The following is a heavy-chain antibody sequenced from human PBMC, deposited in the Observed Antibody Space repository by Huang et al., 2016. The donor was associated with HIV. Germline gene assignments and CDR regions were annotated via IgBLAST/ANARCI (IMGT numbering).Heavy chain of an antibody. CDR3: ASQHIGAAATWC. CDR2: VYQSGST. CDR1: GDFISSTNYY. V-gene: IGHV4-39*01. D-gene: IGHD6-13*01. Sequence: QLQLQESGPGHVKPSETLSLTCTVSGDFISSTNYYWGWIRQPPGKGLEWVGSVYQSGSTNYNPSHKRRVTLSVETSRNQFSLRLNSVTAADTAVYYCASQHIGAAATWCWGRGTQVAVSS. J-gene: IGHJ4*02.